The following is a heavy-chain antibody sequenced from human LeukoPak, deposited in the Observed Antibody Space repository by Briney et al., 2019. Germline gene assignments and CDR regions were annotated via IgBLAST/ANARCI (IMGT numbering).Heavy chain of an antibody. D-gene: IGHD5-24*01. Sequence: ASVKVSCKASGYTFTSYGISWVRHAPGEGLEWMGWISGYNGNTNYAQKLQGRVTMTTDTPTSTAYMELRSLRSDDTAVYYCASGGRDGYNFGYWGQGTLVTVSS. CDR1: GYTFTSYG. J-gene: IGHJ4*02. CDR2: ISGYNGNT. V-gene: IGHV1-18*01. CDR3: ASGGRDGYNFGY.